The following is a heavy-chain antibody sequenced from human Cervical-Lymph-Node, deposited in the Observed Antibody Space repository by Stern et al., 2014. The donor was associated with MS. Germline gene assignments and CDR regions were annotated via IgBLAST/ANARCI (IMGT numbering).Heavy chain of an antibody. CDR1: GGSISSYY. D-gene: IGHD6-19*01. J-gene: IGHJ5*02. Sequence: DQLVESGPGLVKPSETLSLTCTVSGGSISSYYWSWIRQPAGKGLEWIGRFYSRGGTNSTPSLGSRVPMSVDTSKNQFSLKGRSVTAADTDVYYCARDRGGSGWYGGFDPWGQGTLVTVSS. V-gene: IGHV4-4*07. CDR2: FYSRGGT. CDR3: ARDRGGSGWYGGFDP.